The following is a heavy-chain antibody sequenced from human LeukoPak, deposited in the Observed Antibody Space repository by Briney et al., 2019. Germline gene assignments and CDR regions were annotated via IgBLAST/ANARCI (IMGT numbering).Heavy chain of an antibody. Sequence: SETLSLTCTVSGDSLGSGRYFWTWIRQPAGKGLEWIGRSYATGGTNYNPSLKSRVTISVDTSKNQFSLKLTSVTAADTAVYYCAREGGSGSYYNGSPNWFDPWGQGTLVTVSS. J-gene: IGHJ5*02. CDR3: AREGGSGSYYNGSPNWFDP. CDR2: SYATGGT. V-gene: IGHV4-61*02. CDR1: GDSLGSGRYF. D-gene: IGHD3-10*01.